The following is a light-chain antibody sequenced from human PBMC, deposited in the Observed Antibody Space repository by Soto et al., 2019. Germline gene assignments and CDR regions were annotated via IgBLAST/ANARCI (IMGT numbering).Light chain of an antibody. Sequence: EIVMTQSPATLSVSPGERATISCRASQNVNSNLAWYQQKPGQAPRLLIHGASSRATDIPARFSGSGSGTEFTLTISSLQSEDFALYYCQQYNDWPPVFGQGTKVDIK. V-gene: IGKV3-15*01. CDR1: QNVNSN. J-gene: IGKJ1*01. CDR2: GAS. CDR3: QQYNDWPPV.